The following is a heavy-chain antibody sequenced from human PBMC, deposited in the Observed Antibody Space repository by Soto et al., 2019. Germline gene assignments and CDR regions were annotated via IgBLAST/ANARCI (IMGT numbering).Heavy chain of an antibody. V-gene: IGHV3-66*01. CDR3: ARESQLGQSSWYDY. CDR2: FYSGGST. Sequence: PGGSLRLSCAASGFTVSNNFMNWVRQAPGKGLEWVSVFYSGGSTFYADAVKGRFTISRDSSKNTVFLQMNSLRTEDTAVYYCARESQLGQSSWYDYWGQGTLVTVSS. D-gene: IGHD6-13*01. J-gene: IGHJ4*02. CDR1: GFTVSNNF.